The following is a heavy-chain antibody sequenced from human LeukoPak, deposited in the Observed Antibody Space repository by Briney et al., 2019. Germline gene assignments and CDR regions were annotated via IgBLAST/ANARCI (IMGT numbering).Heavy chain of an antibody. V-gene: IGHV3-7*01. CDR3: ARTPILGGRYFDH. CDR2: IKEDGSQM. Sequence: GGSLRLSCVASGFLFRTYWMSWVRQAPGKGLEWVASIKEDGSQMNYVDSVKGRFTISRDNPKNSLYLQVNSLRAEDTAVYFCARTPILGGRYFDHWGQGTLVTVSS. D-gene: IGHD4-23*01. CDR1: GFLFRTYW. J-gene: IGHJ4*02.